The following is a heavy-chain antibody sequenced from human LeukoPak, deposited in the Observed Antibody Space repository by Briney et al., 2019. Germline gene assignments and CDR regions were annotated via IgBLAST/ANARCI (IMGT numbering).Heavy chain of an antibody. CDR3: ARGRGYSYGYVGYCYYYYMDV. J-gene: IGHJ6*03. CDR2: ISSYNGNT. CDR1: GYTFSNYG. Sequence: VASVKVSCKASGYTFSNYGISWVRQAPGQGLEWMGWISSYNGNTNYAQKLQGRVTMTTDTSTSTAYMELRSLRSDDTAVYYCARGRGYSYGYVGYCYYYYMDVWGKGTTVTVSS. D-gene: IGHD5-18*01. V-gene: IGHV1-18*01.